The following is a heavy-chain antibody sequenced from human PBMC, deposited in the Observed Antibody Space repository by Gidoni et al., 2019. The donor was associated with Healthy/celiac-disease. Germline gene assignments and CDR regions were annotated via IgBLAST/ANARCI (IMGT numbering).Heavy chain of an antibody. D-gene: IGHD2-2*01. CDR3: ARVSPRYCSSTSCYEGAFDI. CDR2: MSSSSITI. CDR1: GFPFSSYS. J-gene: IGHJ3*02. V-gene: IGHV3-48*01. Sequence: EVQLVESGGGLVQPGGSLRLSCAASGFPFSSYSMNWVRQAPGKGLEWVSYMSSSSITIYYADSVKGRFTISRDNAKNSLYLQMNSLRAEDTAVYYCARVSPRYCSSTSCYEGAFDIWGQGTMVTVSS.